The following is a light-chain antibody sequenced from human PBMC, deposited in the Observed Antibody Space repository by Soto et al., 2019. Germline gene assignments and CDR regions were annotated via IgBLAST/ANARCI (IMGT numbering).Light chain of an antibody. J-gene: IGKJ1*01. V-gene: IGKV3D-15*01. CDR1: QTVSSK. CDR2: DTS. Sequence: EIVLTQSPATLSSSPGERATLSCRASQTVSSKLAWYQHKPGQAHRLLIHDTSNRATGIPARFSGSGSGTEFTLTISSLQSEDFAVYYCQQYNNWPWTFGQGTKVDIK. CDR3: QQYNNWPWT.